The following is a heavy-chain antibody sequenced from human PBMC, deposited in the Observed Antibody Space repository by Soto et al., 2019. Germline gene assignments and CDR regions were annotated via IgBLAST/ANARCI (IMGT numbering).Heavy chain of an antibody. D-gene: IGHD3-22*01. CDR2: INPSGGST. CDR1: GYTFTSYY. J-gene: IGHJ4*02. Sequence: ASVKVSCKASGYTFTSYYMHWVRQAPGQGLEWMGIINPSGGSTSYAQKFQGRVTMTRDTSTSTVYMELSSLRSEDTAVYYCARDHPPWDPPPPYYYDSSGYYPGYWGQGTLVTVSS. CDR3: ARDHPPWDPPPPYYYDSSGYYPGY. V-gene: IGHV1-46*01.